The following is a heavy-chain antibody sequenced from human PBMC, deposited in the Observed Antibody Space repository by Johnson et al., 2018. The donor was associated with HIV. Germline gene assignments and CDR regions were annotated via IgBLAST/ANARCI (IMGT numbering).Heavy chain of an antibody. J-gene: IGHJ3*02. CDR1: GFTFSDYY. V-gene: IGHV3-11*04. Sequence: QVQLVESGGGVVQPGRSLRLSCAASGFTFSDYYMSWIRQAPGKGLEWVSYISSSGGTIFYADSVKGRFTISRDIAKNTLSLQMNSLRAEDTAVYYCARDGRGLDAFDIWGQGTVVTVSS. CDR2: ISSSGGTI. CDR3: ARDGRGLDAFDI. D-gene: IGHD3/OR15-3a*01.